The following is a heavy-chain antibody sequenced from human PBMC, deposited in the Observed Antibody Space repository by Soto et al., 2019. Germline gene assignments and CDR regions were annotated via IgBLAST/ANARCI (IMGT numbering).Heavy chain of an antibody. CDR3: ARDRDIVVVPAAISNYYYGMDV. CDR2: ISAYNGNT. Sequence: ASVKVSCKASGYTFTSYGISWVRQAPGQGLEWMGWISAYNGNTNYAQKLQGRVTMTTDTSTSTAYMELRSLRSDDTAVYYCARDRDIVVVPAAISNYYYGMDVWGQGTTVTVSS. V-gene: IGHV1-18*04. CDR1: GYTFTSYG. D-gene: IGHD2-2*02. J-gene: IGHJ6*02.